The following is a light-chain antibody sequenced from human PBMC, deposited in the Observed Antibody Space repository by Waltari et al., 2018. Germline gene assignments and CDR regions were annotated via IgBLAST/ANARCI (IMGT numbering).Light chain of an antibody. CDR1: QWVTSSY. Sequence: EIVLTQSPDTLSLSPGERATISCRASQWVTSSYLAWYQQKPGQAPRLLIYAASARATGIPDRFSGSGSGTYFTLTISRLEPEDFAVYFCQQYGSSLVTFGGGTEVEIK. CDR2: AAS. V-gene: IGKV3-20*01. CDR3: QQYGSSLVT. J-gene: IGKJ4*01.